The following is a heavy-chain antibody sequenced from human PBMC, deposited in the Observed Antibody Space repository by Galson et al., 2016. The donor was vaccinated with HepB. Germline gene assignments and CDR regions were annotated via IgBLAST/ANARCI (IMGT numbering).Heavy chain of an antibody. CDR1: GFSFSNAW. CDR2: IKSKPDGGTR. CDR3: ATGGSYSTNDPFDI. V-gene: IGHV3-15*07. J-gene: IGHJ3*02. Sequence: SLRLSCAASGFSFSNAWMNWVRQAPGKGLEWVGRIKSKPDGGTRDYAEPVKGRFTVSRDDSEKTLYLQMNFLKTEDTAVYYCATGGSYSTNDPFDIWGQGTLVTVSS. D-gene: IGHD1-26*01.